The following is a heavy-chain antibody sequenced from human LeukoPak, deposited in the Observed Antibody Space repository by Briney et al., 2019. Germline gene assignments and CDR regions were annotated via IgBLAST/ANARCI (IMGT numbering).Heavy chain of an antibody. CDR1: GFTFSSYS. CDR2: ISSSSSYI. J-gene: IGHJ1*01. D-gene: IGHD6-13*01. CDR3: ARDGIAAAGGTSYFQH. Sequence: GGSLRLSCAASGFTFSSYSMNWVRQAPGKGLEWVSSISSSSSYIYYADSVKGRFTISRDNAENSLYLQMNSLRAEDTAVYYCARDGIAAAGGTSYFQHWGQGTLVTVSS. V-gene: IGHV3-21*01.